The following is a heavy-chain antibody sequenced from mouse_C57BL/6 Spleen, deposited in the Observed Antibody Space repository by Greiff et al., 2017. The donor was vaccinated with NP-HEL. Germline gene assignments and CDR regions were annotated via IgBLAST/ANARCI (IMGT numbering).Heavy chain of an antibody. Sequence: QVQLKQPGAELVRPGSSVKLSCKASGYTFTSYWMHWVKQRPIQGLEWIGNIDPSDSETHYNQKFKDKATLTVDKSSSTAYMQLSSLTSEDSAVYYCARGDYSNSYAMDYWGQGTSVTVSS. CDR1: GYTFTSYW. J-gene: IGHJ4*01. D-gene: IGHD2-5*01. CDR2: IDPSDSET. CDR3: ARGDYSNSYAMDY. V-gene: IGHV1-52*01.